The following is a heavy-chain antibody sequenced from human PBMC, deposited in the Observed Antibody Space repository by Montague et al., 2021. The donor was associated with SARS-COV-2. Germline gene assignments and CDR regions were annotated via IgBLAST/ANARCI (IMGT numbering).Heavy chain of an antibody. J-gene: IGHJ3*02. CDR1: GGSISSSSYY. CDR2: IYYSGST. Sequence: SETLSLTCTVSGGSISSSSYYWGWIRQPPGKGLEWIGSIYYSGSTYYNPSLKSRVTISVDTSKNQFSLKLSSVTAADTAVYYCARHGLASITIFGVVTPRGGFDIWGQGTMVTVSS. V-gene: IGHV4-39*01. D-gene: IGHD3-3*01. CDR3: ARHGLASITIFGVVTPRGGFDI.